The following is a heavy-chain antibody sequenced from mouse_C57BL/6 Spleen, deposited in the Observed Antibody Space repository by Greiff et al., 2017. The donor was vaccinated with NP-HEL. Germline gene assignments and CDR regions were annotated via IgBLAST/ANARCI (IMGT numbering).Heavy chain of an antibody. CDR1: GYSITSGYY. CDR2: ISYDGSN. CDR3: ARYGNVDY. D-gene: IGHD2-1*01. J-gene: IGHJ4*01. Sequence: VQLQQSGPGLVKPSQSLSLTCSVTGYSITSGYYWNWIRQFPGNKLEWMGYISYDGSNNYNPSLKNRISITRDTAKNQCFLKLNSVTTEDTATYYCARYGNVDYWGQGTSVTVSS. V-gene: IGHV3-6*01.